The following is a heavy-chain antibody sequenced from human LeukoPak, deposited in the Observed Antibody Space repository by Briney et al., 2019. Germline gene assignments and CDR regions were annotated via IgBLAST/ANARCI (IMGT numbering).Heavy chain of an antibody. D-gene: IGHD5-18*01. J-gene: IGHJ4*02. V-gene: IGHV1-69*05. CDR1: GYTFTSYY. Sequence: SVKVSCKASGYTFTSYYMHWVRQAPGQGLEWMGGIIPIFGTANYAQKFQGRVTITTDESTSTAYMELSSLRSEDTAVYYCARSRLGALRGYSPFRYWGQGTLVTVSS. CDR3: ARSRLGALRGYSPFRY. CDR2: IIPIFGTA.